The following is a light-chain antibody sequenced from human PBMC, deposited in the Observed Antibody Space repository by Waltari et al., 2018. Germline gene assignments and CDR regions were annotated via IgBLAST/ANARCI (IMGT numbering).Light chain of an antibody. CDR1: RSNIGNNY. V-gene: IGLV1-51*02. Sequence: QSVLTQPPSVSAAPGQRVTISCSGGRSNIGNNYVSWYRQFPGTAPKLLIYEDTALPSGIAGGFSGSKSGTSATLDITGLQAGDEADYYCGTWDSSLSGAVFGGGTHLTVL. J-gene: IGLJ7*01. CDR2: EDT. CDR3: GTWDSSLSGAV.